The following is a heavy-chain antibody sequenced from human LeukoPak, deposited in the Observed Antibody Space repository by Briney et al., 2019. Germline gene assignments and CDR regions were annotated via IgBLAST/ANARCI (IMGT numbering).Heavy chain of an antibody. CDR3: AKRYCSGGSCYHSFDY. D-gene: IGHD2-15*01. Sequence: PGGPLRLSCAASGFTFSSYAMSWVRQAPGKGLEWVSAISGSGGSTYYADSVKGRFTISRDNSKNTLYLQMNSLRAEDTAVYYCAKRYCSGGSCYHSFDYWGQGTLVTVSS. CDR1: GFTFSSYA. V-gene: IGHV3-23*01. CDR2: ISGSGGST. J-gene: IGHJ4*02.